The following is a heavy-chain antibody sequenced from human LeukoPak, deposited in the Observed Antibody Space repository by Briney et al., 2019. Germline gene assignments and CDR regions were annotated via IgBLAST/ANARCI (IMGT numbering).Heavy chain of an antibody. CDR1: GGSISSGSYY. V-gene: IGHV4-61*02. CDR3: ASHPAETSSGWYYY. CDR2: IYTSGST. J-gene: IGHJ4*02. Sequence: PSETLSLTCTVSGGSISSGSYYWSWIRQPAGKGLEWIGRIYTSGSTNYNPSLKSRVTISVDTSKNQFSLKLSSVTAADTAVYYCASHPAETSSGWYYYWGQGTLVTVSS. D-gene: IGHD6-19*01.